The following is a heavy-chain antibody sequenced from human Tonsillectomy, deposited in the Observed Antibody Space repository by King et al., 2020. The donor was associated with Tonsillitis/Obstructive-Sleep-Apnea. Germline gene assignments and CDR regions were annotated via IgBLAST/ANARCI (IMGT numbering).Heavy chain of an antibody. CDR1: GFTFSSYG. V-gene: IGHV3-30*18. CDR2: ISYDGSNK. J-gene: IGHJ4*02. Sequence: QLVQSGGGVVQPGRSLRLSCAASGFTFSSYGMHWVRQAPGKGLEWVAVISYDGSNKYYADSVKGRFTISRDNSKNTLYLQMNSLRAEDTAVYYCAKDGGGFFAYWGQGTLVTVSS. D-gene: IGHD3-16*01. CDR3: AKDGGGFFAY.